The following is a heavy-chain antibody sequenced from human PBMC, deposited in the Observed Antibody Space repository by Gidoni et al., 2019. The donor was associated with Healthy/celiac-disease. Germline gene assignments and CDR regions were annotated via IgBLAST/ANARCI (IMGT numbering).Heavy chain of an antibody. CDR1: GYTFTSYG. CDR2: ISAYNGNT. J-gene: IGHJ6*02. CDR3: ARDGLGYCSSTSCYAQNSYYGMDV. V-gene: IGHV1-18*01. Sequence: QVQLVQSGAEVKKPGASVKVSCKASGYTFTSYGISWVRQAPGQGLEWMGWISAYNGNTNYAQKLQGRVTMTTDTSTSTAYMELRSLRSDDTAVYYCARDGLGYCSSTSCYAQNSYYGMDVWGQGTTVTVSS. D-gene: IGHD2-2*01.